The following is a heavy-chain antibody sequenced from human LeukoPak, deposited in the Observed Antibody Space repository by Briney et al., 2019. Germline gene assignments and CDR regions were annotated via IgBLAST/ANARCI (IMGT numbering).Heavy chain of an antibody. V-gene: IGHV4-59*08. CDR2: IYYSGST. Sequence: SETLSLTCTVSGVSISSYYWSWIRQPPGKGLEWIGYIYYSGSTNYNPSLKSRVTISVDTSKNQFSLKLSSVTAADTAVYYCARHGLPGYSSSWAFTGDYYYMDVWGKGTTVTVSS. CDR1: GVSISSYY. J-gene: IGHJ6*03. CDR3: ARHGLPGYSSSWAFTGDYYYMDV. D-gene: IGHD6-13*01.